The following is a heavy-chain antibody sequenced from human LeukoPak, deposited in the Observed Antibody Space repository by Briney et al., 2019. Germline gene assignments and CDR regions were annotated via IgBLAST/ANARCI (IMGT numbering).Heavy chain of an antibody. Sequence: GESLKISCQASGYTFSDFWIGWVRQRPGKGLEWMGIIYPGDSDRRYSPSFQGQVTISADKSTSTAYLQWSTLKASDTAMYYCVRHDSRYYSDGSGYQGVDFWGQGTLITVSS. CDR2: IYPGDSDR. D-gene: IGHD3-22*01. J-gene: IGHJ4*02. V-gene: IGHV5-51*01. CDR1: GYTFSDFW. CDR3: VRHDSRYYSDGSGYQGVDF.